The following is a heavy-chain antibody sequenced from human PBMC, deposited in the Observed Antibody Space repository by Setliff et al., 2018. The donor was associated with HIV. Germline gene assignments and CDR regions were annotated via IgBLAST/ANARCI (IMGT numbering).Heavy chain of an antibody. D-gene: IGHD3-22*01. V-gene: IGHV4-34*01. CDR2: INHSGGT. J-gene: IGHJ4*02. Sequence: KASETLSLTCAVSGGSFSGYYWNWIRQPPGRGLEWLGEINHSGGTNYNPSLKSRVTISVDTSKTQFSLKLSSVTAADTAVYYCARRAEDYYDTSGYYYGYYFDYWGQGTLVTVSS. CDR1: GGSFSGYY. CDR3: ARRAEDYYDTSGYYYGYYFDY.